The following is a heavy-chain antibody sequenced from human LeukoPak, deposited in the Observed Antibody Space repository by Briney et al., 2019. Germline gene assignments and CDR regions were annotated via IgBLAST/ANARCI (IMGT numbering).Heavy chain of an antibody. CDR1: RFIFNDYA. CDR3: AKWTRTTLFRGDRARFDS. J-gene: IGHJ4*02. Sequence: GGSLRLSCVASRFIFNDYAKSWVRQVPGHGLECVSVISASGDKTYYADSVKGRFTISRDTSKTTISLQMNSLRVEDSAVYYCAKWTRTTLFRGDRARFDSWGQGTLVTVSS. D-gene: IGHD3-10*01. V-gene: IGHV3-23*01. CDR2: ISASGDKT.